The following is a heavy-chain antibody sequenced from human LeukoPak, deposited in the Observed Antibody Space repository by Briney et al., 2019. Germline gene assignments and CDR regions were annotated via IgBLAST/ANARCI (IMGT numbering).Heavy chain of an antibody. Sequence: SETLSLTCTVSGGSISSSSYYWGWIRQPPGKGREWIGSIYYSGSTYYNPSLKSRVTISVDTSKNQFSLKLSSVTAADTAVYYCARSYYYDSSGYYPTYYYYMDVWGKGTTVTVSS. V-gene: IGHV4-39*07. CDR3: ARSYYYDSSGYYPTYYYYMDV. J-gene: IGHJ6*03. D-gene: IGHD3-22*01. CDR1: GGSISSSSYY. CDR2: IYYSGST.